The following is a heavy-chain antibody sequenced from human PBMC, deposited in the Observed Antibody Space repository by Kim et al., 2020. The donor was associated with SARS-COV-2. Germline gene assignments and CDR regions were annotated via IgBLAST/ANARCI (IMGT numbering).Heavy chain of an antibody. Sequence: TTSSPQQFQGRVTMTRDTSTSTVYMELSSLGSEDTAMYYCARGRPMDVWGKGTTVTVSS. V-gene: IGHV1-46*01. J-gene: IGHJ6*03. CDR2: TT. CDR3: ARGRPMDV.